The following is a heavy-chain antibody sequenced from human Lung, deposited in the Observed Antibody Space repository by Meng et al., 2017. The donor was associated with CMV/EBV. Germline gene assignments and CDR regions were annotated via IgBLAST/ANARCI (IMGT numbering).Heavy chain of an antibody. J-gene: IGHJ6*02. V-gene: IGHV3-21*01. CDR3: ARDLYDILTGYYKGYYGIDV. CDR2: ISSSSSYI. Sequence: GEXXKISCAASGFTFSSYSMNWVRQAPGKGLEWVSSISSSSSYIYYADSVKGRFTISRDNAKNSLYLQMNSLRAEDTAVYYCARDLYDILTGYYKGYYGIDVXGQGXTVTVSS. D-gene: IGHD3-9*01. CDR1: GFTFSSYS.